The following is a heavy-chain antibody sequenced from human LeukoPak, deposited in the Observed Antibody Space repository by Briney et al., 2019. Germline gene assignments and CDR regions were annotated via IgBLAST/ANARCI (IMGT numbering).Heavy chain of an antibody. Sequence: SETLSLTRTVSGGSISSGRYYWSWLRQPPGKGLEWIGYIYYSGSTNYNPSLKRRVTISVDTSKNQFSLKRSSVTAADTAVYYWARENTHDIAVAGRDAFDIWGQETMVTVSS. D-gene: IGHD6-19*01. V-gene: IGHV4-61*01. CDR3: ARENTHDIAVAGRDAFDI. J-gene: IGHJ3*02. CDR2: IYYSGST. CDR1: GGSISSGRYY.